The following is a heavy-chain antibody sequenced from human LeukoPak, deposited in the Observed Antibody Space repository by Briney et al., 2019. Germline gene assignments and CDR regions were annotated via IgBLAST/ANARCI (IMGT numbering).Heavy chain of an antibody. CDR2: INSDGSST. V-gene: IGHV3-74*01. CDR3: ARARGNPPRNFDY. J-gene: IGHJ4*02. CDR1: GFTFSSYW. D-gene: IGHD4-23*01. Sequence: GGSLRLSCAGSGFTFSSYWMHWVRQAPGKGLVWVSRINSDGSSTSYADSVKGRFTISRDNAKNTLYLQMNSLRAEDTAVYYCARARGNPPRNFDYWGQGTLVTVSS.